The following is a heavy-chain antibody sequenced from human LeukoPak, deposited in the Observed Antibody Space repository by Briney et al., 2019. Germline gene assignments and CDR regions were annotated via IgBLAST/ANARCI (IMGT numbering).Heavy chain of an antibody. J-gene: IGHJ4*02. V-gene: IGHV4-39*07. Sequence: SETLSLTCTVSGGSISNTNYYWAWIRQPPGRGLEWIGSIYYTGTTFDNPSLKSRVTLSVDTSKNQFSLRLTSVTAADTAFYYCARALAARHHFDYWGQGTLVTVSS. D-gene: IGHD6-6*01. CDR2: IYYTGTT. CDR3: ARALAARHHFDY. CDR1: GGSISNTNYY.